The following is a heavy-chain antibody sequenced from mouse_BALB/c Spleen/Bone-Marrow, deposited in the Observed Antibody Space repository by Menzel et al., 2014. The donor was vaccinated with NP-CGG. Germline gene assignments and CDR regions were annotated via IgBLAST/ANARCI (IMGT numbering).Heavy chain of an antibody. Sequence: VQLQQSGAELAKPGASVKMSCKASGYTFTDYWMHWVKQRPGQGLEWIGYINPSSGYTEYNQKFKDKATLTADKSSSTAYTQLNILTSEDSAVYYCARRYGSLWYFDVWGAGTTVTVSS. D-gene: IGHD1-1*01. CDR1: GYTFTDYW. CDR2: INPSSGYT. V-gene: IGHV1-7*01. CDR3: ARRYGSLWYFDV. J-gene: IGHJ1*01.